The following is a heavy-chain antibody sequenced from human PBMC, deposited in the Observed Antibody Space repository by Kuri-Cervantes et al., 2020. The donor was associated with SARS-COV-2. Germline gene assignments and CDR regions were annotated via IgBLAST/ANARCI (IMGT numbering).Heavy chain of an antibody. V-gene: IGHV4-59*01. D-gene: IGHD6-19*01. CDR3: AGSSGWYTYYYYGMDV. J-gene: IGHJ6*02. CDR1: GGSISSYY. Sequence: SETLSLTCTVSGGSISSYYWSWIRQPPGKGLEWIGYIYYSGSTNYSPSLKSRVTIPVDTSKNQFSLKLSSVTAEDTAVYYCAGSSGWYTYYYYGMDVWGQGTTVTVSS. CDR2: IYYSGST.